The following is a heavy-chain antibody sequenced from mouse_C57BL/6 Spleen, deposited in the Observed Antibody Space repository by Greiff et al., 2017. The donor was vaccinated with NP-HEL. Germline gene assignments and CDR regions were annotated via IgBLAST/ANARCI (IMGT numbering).Heavy chain of an antibody. CDR3: AREKGSSYRAWFAY. Sequence: QVQLKQPGAELVKPGASVKMSCKASGYTFTSYWITWVKQRPGQGLEWIGDIYPGSGSTNYNEKFKSKATLTVDTSSSTAYMQLSSLTSEDSAVYYCAREKGSSYRAWFAYWGQGTLVTVSA. J-gene: IGHJ3*01. V-gene: IGHV1-55*01. D-gene: IGHD1-1*01. CDR2: IYPGSGST. CDR1: GYTFTSYW.